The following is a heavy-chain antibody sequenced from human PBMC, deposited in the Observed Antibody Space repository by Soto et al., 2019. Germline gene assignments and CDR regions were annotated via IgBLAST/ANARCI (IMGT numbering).Heavy chain of an antibody. CDR3: AKDSRDVLRFLEWFTRPYGMDV. CDR1: GFTFSSYV. V-gene: IGHV3-30*18. Sequence: GGSLRLSCAASGFTFSSYVMHWVRQAPGKGLEWVAVISYDGSNKYYADSVKGRFTISRDNSKNTLYLQMNSLRAEDTAVYYCAKDSRDVLRFLEWFTRPYGMDVWGQGTTVTVSS. D-gene: IGHD3-3*01. CDR2: ISYDGSNK. J-gene: IGHJ6*02.